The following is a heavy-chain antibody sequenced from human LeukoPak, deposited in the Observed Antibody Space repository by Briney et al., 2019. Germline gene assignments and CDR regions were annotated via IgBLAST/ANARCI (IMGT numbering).Heavy chain of an antibody. D-gene: IGHD2-2*01. J-gene: IGHJ5*02. Sequence: PPETLSLTCTVSGGSISSYYWSWIRQPPGKGLEWIGYIYYSGSTNCNPSLKSRVTISVDTSKNQFSLKLSSVTAADTAVYYCARARSSTSDNWFDPWGQGTLVTVSS. V-gene: IGHV4-59*01. CDR1: GGSISSYY. CDR2: IYYSGST. CDR3: ARARSSTSDNWFDP.